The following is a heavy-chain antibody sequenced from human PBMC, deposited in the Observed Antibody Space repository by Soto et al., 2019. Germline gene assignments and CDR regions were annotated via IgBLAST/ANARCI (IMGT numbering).Heavy chain of an antibody. CDR1: GYTFTSYG. J-gene: IGHJ4*02. CDR2: LRAYNGYT. CDR3: ARASDGYRSGWYVGYFDF. D-gene: IGHD6-19*01. V-gene: IGHV1-18*03. Sequence: QVQLVQSGAEVRKPGASVKVSCKASGYTFTSYGISWVRQAPGQGLEWMGWLRAYNGYTNYAQKFQGRVTVTTDTSTSTAYMELRSLISDDMAVYYCARASDGYRSGWYVGYFDFWGQGTLVTVSS.